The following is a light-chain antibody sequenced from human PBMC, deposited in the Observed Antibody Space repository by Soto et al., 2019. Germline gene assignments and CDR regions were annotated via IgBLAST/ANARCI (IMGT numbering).Light chain of an antibody. Sequence: EIVLTQSPGTLSLSPGERATLSCRAGQSVSSSYLAWYQQKPGQAPRLLIYGASSRATGIPDRFSGSGSGTDFTLTISRLQPEDFAEYYCQQYGSSPRTFGQGTKVEIQ. CDR1: QSVSSSY. V-gene: IGKV3-20*01. CDR3: QQYGSSPRT. CDR2: GAS. J-gene: IGKJ1*01.